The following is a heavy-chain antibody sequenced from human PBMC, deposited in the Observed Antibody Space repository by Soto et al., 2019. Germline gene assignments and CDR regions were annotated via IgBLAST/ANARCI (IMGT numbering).Heavy chain of an antibody. V-gene: IGHV3-23*01. D-gene: IGHD4-17*01. J-gene: IGHJ3*02. CDR3: ARTVTSANFLGI. CDR2: ISAGNGGT. Sequence: VHMLASGGDLVQPGGSLRLSCAASGFTLSSYAMSWVRQAPGKGLEWVSAISAGNGGTYYADSVKGRFTISRDNSKHTLFLQRNSLGAEDTAVYHCARTVTSANFLGIWGQGTMVTVSS. CDR1: GFTLSSYA.